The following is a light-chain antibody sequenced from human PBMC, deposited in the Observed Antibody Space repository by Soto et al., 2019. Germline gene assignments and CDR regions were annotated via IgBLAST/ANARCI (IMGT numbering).Light chain of an antibody. Sequence: QSVLTQPSSVSAAPGQKVTISCSGSSXNIGGNSVSWYQQLPGTAPKLLIYDDNKRPSGIPDRFSGSKSGTSATLGITGFQTGDEADYYCGSWDSSLSAYVFGTGTKVTVL. CDR3: GSWDSSLSAYV. J-gene: IGLJ1*01. V-gene: IGLV1-51*01. CDR2: DDN. CDR1: SXNIGGNS.